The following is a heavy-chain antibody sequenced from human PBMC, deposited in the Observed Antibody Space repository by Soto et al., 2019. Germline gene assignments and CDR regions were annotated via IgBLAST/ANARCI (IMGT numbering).Heavy chain of an antibody. J-gene: IGHJ6*02. CDR1: GFTFSSYA. CDR2: ISGSGGST. Sequence: HPGGSLRLSCAASGFTFSSYAMSWVRQAPGKGLEWVSAISGSGGSTYYADSVKGRFTISRDNSKNTLYLQMNSLRAEDTAVYYWAKDRGRGTTVTTYGMDVWGQGTRVTVPS. V-gene: IGHV3-23*01. D-gene: IGHD4-17*01. CDR3: AKDRGRGTTVTTYGMDV.